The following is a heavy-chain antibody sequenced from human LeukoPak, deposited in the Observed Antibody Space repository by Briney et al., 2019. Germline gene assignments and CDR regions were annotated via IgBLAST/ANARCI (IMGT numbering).Heavy chain of an antibody. Sequence: GGSLRLSCAASGFTFSNYAMHWVRQAPGKGLEWVAVVWYGGSNKYYGDSVKGRFTISRDNAKNTLYLQMNSLRAEDTAVYYCARGIMVRGIEYYYGMDVWGQGTTVTVSS. V-gene: IGHV3-33*08. D-gene: IGHD3-10*01. CDR3: ARGIMVRGIEYYYGMDV. CDR2: VWYGGSNK. J-gene: IGHJ6*02. CDR1: GFTFSNYA.